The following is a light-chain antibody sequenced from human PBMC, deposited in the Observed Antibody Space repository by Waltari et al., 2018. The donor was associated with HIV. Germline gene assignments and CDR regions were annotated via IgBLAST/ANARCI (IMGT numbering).Light chain of an antibody. CDR2: LGS. Sequence: DIVMTQSPLSLPVTPGAPASISCRSSQSLLHSDGYTYFYWYLQKPGQSPQLLIYLGSNRASGVPDRFSGSGSVTDFTLKISRVEAEDVGDYYCMQAIQLPWTFGQGTKVEIK. CDR1: QSLLHSDGYTY. V-gene: IGKV2-28*01. CDR3: MQAIQLPWT. J-gene: IGKJ1*01.